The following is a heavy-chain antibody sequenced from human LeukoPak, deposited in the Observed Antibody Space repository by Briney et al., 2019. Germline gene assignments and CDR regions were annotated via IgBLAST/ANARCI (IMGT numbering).Heavy chain of an antibody. CDR2: INPNSGGT. CDR3: ARDLITFGGVTYYYYGMDV. J-gene: IGHJ6*02. Sequence: GASVKVSCKASGYTFTGYYMHWVRQAPGQGLEWMGWINPNSGGTNYAQKFQGRVTMTRDTSISTAYMELSRLRSDDTAVYYCARDLITFGGVTYYYYGMDVWGQGTTVTVSS. CDR1: GYTFTGYY. D-gene: IGHD3-16*01. V-gene: IGHV1-2*02.